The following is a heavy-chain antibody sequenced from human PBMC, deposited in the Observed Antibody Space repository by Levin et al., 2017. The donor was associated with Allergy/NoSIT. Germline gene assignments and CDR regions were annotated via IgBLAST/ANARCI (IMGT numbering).Heavy chain of an antibody. Sequence: SGPTLVKPTQTLTLTCSFSGFSLTTRGEAVGWIRQPPGKALEWLALIYWDDDKRYSASLKSTRTITKDKSKNQVVLTMTNMDPADTATYYCAHRHIMMNPGLLITEWFDPWGQGTLVTVSS. CDR2: IYWDDDK. CDR1: GFSLTTRGEA. CDR3: AHRHIMMNPGLLITEWFDP. V-gene: IGHV2-5*02. D-gene: IGHD3-16*01. J-gene: IGHJ5*02.